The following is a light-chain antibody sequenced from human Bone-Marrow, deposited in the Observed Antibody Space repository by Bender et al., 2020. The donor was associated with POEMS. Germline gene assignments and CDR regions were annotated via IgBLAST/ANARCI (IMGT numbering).Light chain of an antibody. CDR3: CSYAGRYSWV. J-gene: IGLJ3*02. Sequence: QSALTQPRSVSGSPGQSVTISCTGPSSDVGGYNYVSWYQQHPDRAPKLMIYEVTKRPSGVPDRFSGSKSGNTASLTISGLQAEDEADYYCCSYAGRYSWVFGGGTRLTVL. CDR2: EVT. CDR1: SSDVGGYNY. V-gene: IGLV2-11*01.